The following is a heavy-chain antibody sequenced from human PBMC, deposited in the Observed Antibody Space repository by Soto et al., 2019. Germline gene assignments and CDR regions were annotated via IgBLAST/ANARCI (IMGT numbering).Heavy chain of an antibody. D-gene: IGHD3-10*01. V-gene: IGHV4-59*01. J-gene: IGHJ6*02. Sequence: SETLSLTCTVSGGSISSYYWSWIRQPPGKGLEWIGYIYYSGSTNYNPSLKSRVTISVDTSKNQFSLKLSSVTAADTAVYYCASHGEGYYYYGMDVWGQGTTVTV. CDR2: IYYSGST. CDR1: GGSISSYY. CDR3: ASHGEGYYYYGMDV.